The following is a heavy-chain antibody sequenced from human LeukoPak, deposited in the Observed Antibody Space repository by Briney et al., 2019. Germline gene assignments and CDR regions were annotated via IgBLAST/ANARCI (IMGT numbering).Heavy chain of an antibody. D-gene: IGHD3-10*01. CDR2: VYYSGTT. V-gene: IGHV4-59*01. J-gene: IGHJ4*02. CDR1: GGSISNYY. Sequence: PSETLSLTCTVSGGSISNYYWSWIRQSPEKGLEWIGYVYYSGTTNYNPSLKSRVTISVDTSKNQFSLKLNSVTAADTAVYYCARGYGSGSYYLVPFDYWGQGTLVTVSS. CDR3: ARGYGSGSYYLVPFDY.